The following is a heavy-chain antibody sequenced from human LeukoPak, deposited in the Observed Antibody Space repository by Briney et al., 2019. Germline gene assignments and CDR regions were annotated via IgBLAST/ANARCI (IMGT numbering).Heavy chain of an antibody. CDR1: GFTFSDYY. J-gene: IGHJ4*02. Sequence: PGGSLRLSCAASGFTFSDYYMSWIRQAPGKGLEWVSYISSSSSYTNYADSVKGRVTISRDNAKNSLYLQMNSLRAEDTAVYYCARVPGYSYGALDYWGQGTLVTVSS. V-gene: IGHV3-11*06. CDR2: ISSSSSYT. CDR3: ARVPGYSYGALDY. D-gene: IGHD5-18*01.